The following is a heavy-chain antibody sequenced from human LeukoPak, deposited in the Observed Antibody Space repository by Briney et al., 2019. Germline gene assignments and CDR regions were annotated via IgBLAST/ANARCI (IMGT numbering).Heavy chain of an antibody. CDR1: GYTFTSYD. CDR2: MNPNSGNT. D-gene: IGHD3-3*01. Sequence: AAVKVSCKASGYTFTSYDINWVRQATGQGLEWMGWMNPNSGNTGYAQKFQGRVTMTRNTSISTAYMELSSLRSEDTAVYYCARAEFGVVIMDYWGQGTLVTVSS. V-gene: IGHV1-8*01. CDR3: ARAEFGVVIMDY. J-gene: IGHJ4*02.